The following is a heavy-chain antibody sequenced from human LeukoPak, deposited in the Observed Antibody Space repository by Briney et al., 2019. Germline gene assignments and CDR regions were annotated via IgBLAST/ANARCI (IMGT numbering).Heavy chain of an antibody. CDR1: GYRFTGYY. J-gene: IGHJ4*02. Sequence: ASVKVSCKASGYRFTGYYMHWVRQAPGQGLEWVGRINANTGGTNYAQKFQGSITMTRDTSISTAYMELSRLRSDDTAMYYCARGGYSGYESTDYWGQGTLVTVSS. CDR2: INANTGGT. D-gene: IGHD5-12*01. CDR3: ARGGYSGYESTDY. V-gene: IGHV1-2*06.